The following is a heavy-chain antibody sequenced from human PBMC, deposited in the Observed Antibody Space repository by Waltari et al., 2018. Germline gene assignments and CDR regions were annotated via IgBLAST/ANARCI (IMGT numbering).Heavy chain of an antibody. D-gene: IGHD1-26*01. CDR2: IRNRARSFTT. Sequence: EVQVVESGGGLVQPGGSLRLSCAASGFPSTDHYMNWVRQAPGKGLEWVGLIRNRARSFTTDYAASVEGRFAISRDDSKNLLYLQMNSLKTEDTAVYYCVRDKSGGYYDYWGQGTLVTVSS. CDR1: GFPSTDHY. CDR3: VRDKSGGYYDY. J-gene: IGHJ4*02. V-gene: IGHV3-72*01.